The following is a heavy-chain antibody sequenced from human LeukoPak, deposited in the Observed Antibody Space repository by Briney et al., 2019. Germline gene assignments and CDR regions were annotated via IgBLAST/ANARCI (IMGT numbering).Heavy chain of an antibody. V-gene: IGHV3-48*03. Sequence: QPGGSLRLSCAASGFTFSVYEMNWVRQAPGKGLEWVSYISSSGSTIYYADSVKGRFTISRDNAKNSLYLQMNSLRAEDTAVYYCARDSGTWNLDHWGQGTLVTVSS. CDR1: GFTFSVYE. CDR3: ARDSGTWNLDH. D-gene: IGHD6-25*01. J-gene: IGHJ4*02. CDR2: ISSSGSTI.